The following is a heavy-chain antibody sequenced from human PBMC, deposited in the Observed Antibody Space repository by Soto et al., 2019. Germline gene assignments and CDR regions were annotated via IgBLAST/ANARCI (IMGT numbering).Heavy chain of an antibody. Sequence: SETLSLTCTVSAGSITTSYWSWIRQPLGKALEWIGYISYRGSTNYNPSLKSRLTISIDTSKSQISLKLTSMTTADTAVYYCASSGIAGREVNNCFDPWGQGTLVTVSS. CDR3: ASSGIAGREVNNCFDP. CDR1: AGSITTSY. V-gene: IGHV4-59*01. CDR2: ISYRGST. J-gene: IGHJ5*02. D-gene: IGHD6-6*01.